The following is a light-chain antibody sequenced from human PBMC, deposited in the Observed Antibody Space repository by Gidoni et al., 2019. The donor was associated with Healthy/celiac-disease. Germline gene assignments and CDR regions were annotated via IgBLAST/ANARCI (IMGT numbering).Light chain of an antibody. CDR3: QLYNNWPSRR. CDR2: GAS. CDR1: QSVSSN. Sequence: EIVMTQSPATLSVSPGERATLSCRASQSVSSNLAWYQQKPGQAPRLLIYGASTRATGIPARFSGSGSGTEFTLTISSLQSEDFAVYYCQLYNNWPSRRFGQGTKLEIK. J-gene: IGKJ2*01. V-gene: IGKV3-15*01.